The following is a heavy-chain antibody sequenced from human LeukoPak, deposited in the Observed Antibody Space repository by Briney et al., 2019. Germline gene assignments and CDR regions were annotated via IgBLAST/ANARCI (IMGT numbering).Heavy chain of an antibody. D-gene: IGHD3-16*01. J-gene: IGHJ4*02. Sequence: PSETLSLTCTVSGGSISSSSYYWGWIRQPPGKGLEWIGSIYYSGSTYYNPSLKSRVTISVDTSKNQFSPELSSVTAADTAVYYCARQGGDYVWGRVTHRPFDYWGQGTLVTVSS. CDR1: GGSISSSSYY. V-gene: IGHV4-39*01. CDR2: IYYSGST. CDR3: ARQGGDYVWGRVTHRPFDY.